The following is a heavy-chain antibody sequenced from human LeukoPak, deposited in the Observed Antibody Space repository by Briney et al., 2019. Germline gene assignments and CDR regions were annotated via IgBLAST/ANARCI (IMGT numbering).Heavy chain of an antibody. J-gene: IGHJ5*02. Sequence: PSETLSLTCTVSGGSISSSSYYWGWIRQPPGKGLEWIWSIYYSGSTYYNPSLKSRVTISVDTSKNQFSLKLSSVTAADTAVYYWARRGRFSGYYSPGGDETFDPWGQGTLVTVSS. D-gene: IGHD3-22*01. CDR2: IYYSGST. CDR3: ARRGRFSGYYSPGGDETFDP. CDR1: GGSISSSSYY. V-gene: IGHV4-39*01.